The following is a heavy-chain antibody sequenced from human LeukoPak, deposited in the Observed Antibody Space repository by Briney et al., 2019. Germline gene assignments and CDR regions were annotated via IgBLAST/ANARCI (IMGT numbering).Heavy chain of an antibody. V-gene: IGHV3-9*01. CDR1: GFTFDDYA. J-gene: IGHJ6*04. D-gene: IGHD1-1*01. Sequence: GGSLRLSCAASGFTFDDYAMHWVRQAPGKGLEWVSGISWKGGIKAYADSVKGRFTISRDNAQNSLYLQMNSLRADDTAFYFCAKDIRPGQAQLWSYVDVWGKGTTVTVSS. CDR3: AKDIRPGQAQLWSYVDV. CDR2: ISWKGGIK.